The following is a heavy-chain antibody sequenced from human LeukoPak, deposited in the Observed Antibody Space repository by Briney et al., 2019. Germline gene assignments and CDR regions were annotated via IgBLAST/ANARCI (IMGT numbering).Heavy chain of an antibody. V-gene: IGHV4-30-2*01. J-gene: IGHJ4*02. Sequence: SETLSLTCTVSGDPISSGNYYWTWIRQPPGKGLEWIGYIYHSGNSYYNPSLKSRVTISVDRSKNQFSLRLSSVTAADTAVYYCARHQSYFEVLTGYSFDYWGQGTLVTVSS. CDR2: IYHSGNS. CDR3: ARHQSYFEVLTGYSFDY. CDR1: GDPISSGNYY. D-gene: IGHD3-9*01.